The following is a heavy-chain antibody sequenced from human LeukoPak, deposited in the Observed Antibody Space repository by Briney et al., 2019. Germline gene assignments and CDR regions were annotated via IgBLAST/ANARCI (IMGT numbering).Heavy chain of an antibody. Sequence: GASVKVSCKASGYTFTSYYMHWVRQAPGQGLEWMGWISAYSGNTNYAQKLQGRVTMTTDASTSTAYMELRSLRSDDTAVYYCARDINYYGSGSYYSTPFDYWGQGTLVTVSS. CDR1: GYTFTSYY. CDR2: ISAYSGNT. V-gene: IGHV1-18*04. J-gene: IGHJ4*02. D-gene: IGHD3-10*01. CDR3: ARDINYYGSGSYYSTPFDY.